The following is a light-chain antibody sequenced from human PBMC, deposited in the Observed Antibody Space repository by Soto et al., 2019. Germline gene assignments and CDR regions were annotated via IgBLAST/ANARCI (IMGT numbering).Light chain of an antibody. CDR2: LDSDGSH. J-gene: IGLJ2*01. V-gene: IGLV4-69*01. Sequence: QPVLTQSPSASASLGASVKLNCTLRSWHSSYAIAWHQQQPEKGPRYLMKLDSDGSHTKGDAIPDRFSGSSSGAERYLTLSSLQSEDEADYYCQTWGTGIHVVFGGGTKVTVL. CDR1: SWHSSYA. CDR3: QTWGTGIHVV.